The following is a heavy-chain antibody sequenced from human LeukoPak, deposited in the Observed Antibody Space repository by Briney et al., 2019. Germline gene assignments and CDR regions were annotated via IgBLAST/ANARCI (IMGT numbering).Heavy chain of an antibody. CDR1: GYTFTGYY. D-gene: IGHD2-2*01. CDR3: ARNPSPSPNWFDP. Sequence: GASVKVSCKASGYTFTGYYMHWVRQAPGQGLEWMGWINPNGGGTNYAQKFQGRVTMTSDTSISTAYMELSRLRSDDTAVYYCARNPSPSPNWFDPWGQGTLVTVSS. V-gene: IGHV1-2*02. CDR2: INPNGGGT. J-gene: IGHJ5*02.